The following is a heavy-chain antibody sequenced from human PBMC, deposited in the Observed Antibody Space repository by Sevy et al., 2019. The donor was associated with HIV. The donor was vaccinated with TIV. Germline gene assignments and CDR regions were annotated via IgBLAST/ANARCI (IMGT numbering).Heavy chain of an antibody. CDR3: AKVSSVVGFSDYYGMDV. D-gene: IGHD3-16*02. CDR2: IIPVYGTT. CDR1: GDTFRKYV. Sequence: ASVKVSCKASGDTFRKYVISWVRQAPGQGLEWMGGIIPVYGTTNYAQKFQARVTFTADASTSTVYMELSRLRSEDTALYYCAKVSSVVGFSDYYGMDVWGQGTTVTVSS. V-gene: IGHV1-69*13. J-gene: IGHJ6*02.